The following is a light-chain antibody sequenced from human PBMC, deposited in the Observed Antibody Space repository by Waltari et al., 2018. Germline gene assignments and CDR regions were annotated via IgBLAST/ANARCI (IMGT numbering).Light chain of an antibody. V-gene: IGKV3-15*01. Sequence: RVLTPPPDTLSVSPGETATLSCSARQSVGGNVAWYPKRPGQAPRVLIFCSCIRASGIPARFSGSGSGTEFTFTISSLESEDFAVYYCRQYNNWPRTFGQGTKVEV. J-gene: IGKJ1*01. CDR2: CSC. CDR3: RQYNNWPRT. CDR1: QSVGGN.